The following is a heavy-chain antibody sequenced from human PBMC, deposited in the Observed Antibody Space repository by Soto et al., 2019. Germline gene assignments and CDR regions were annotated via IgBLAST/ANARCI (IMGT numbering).Heavy chain of an antibody. CDR2: IWYDGSNK. D-gene: IGHD5-18*01. V-gene: IGHV3-33*01. Sequence: SRRLSCAASGFTFSSYGMHWVRQAPGKGLEWVAVIWYDGSNKYYADSVKGRFTISRDNSKNTLYLQMNSLRAEDTAVYYCARRSGYSYGSNYYYYGMDVWGQGTTVTVSS. CDR1: GFTFSSYG. CDR3: ARRSGYSYGSNYYYYGMDV. J-gene: IGHJ6*02.